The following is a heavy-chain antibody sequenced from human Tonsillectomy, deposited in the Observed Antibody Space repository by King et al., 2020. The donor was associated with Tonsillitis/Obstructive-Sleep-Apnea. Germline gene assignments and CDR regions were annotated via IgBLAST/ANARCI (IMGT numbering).Heavy chain of an antibody. CDR3: AAQLFKERDWFDP. CDR1: GFSFIDYV. J-gene: IGHJ5*02. CDR2: IVVGSGNT. Sequence: QLVQSGPEVKKPGTSVKVSCKPSGFSFIDYVMQWVRQARGQRLEWIGWIVVGSGNTNYAQQFQERVTITRDMSTNTAYMEMSSLRSEDSAVYYCAAQLFKERDWFDPWGQGTLVTVSS. D-gene: IGHD1-1*01. V-gene: IGHV1-58*02.